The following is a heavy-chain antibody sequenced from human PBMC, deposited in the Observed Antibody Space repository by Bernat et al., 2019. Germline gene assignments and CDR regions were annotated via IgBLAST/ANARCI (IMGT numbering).Heavy chain of an antibody. V-gene: IGHV3-48*01. J-gene: IGHJ6*02. CDR1: GFTFSSYS. D-gene: IGHD6-13*01. CDR2: ISSSSSSTI. CDR3: AIAAAGQYYYGMDV. Sequence: EVRLVESGGGLVQPGGSLRLSCAASGFTFSSYSMNWVRQAPGKGLEWVSYISSSSSSTIYYADSVKGRFTISRDNAKNSLYLQMNSLRAEDTAVYYCAIAAAGQYYYGMDVWGQGTTVTVSS.